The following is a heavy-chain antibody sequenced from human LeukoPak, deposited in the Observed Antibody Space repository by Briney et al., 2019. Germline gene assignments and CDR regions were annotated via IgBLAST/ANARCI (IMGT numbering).Heavy chain of an antibody. CDR2: IYTSGST. CDR3: ARDNPVAGNRGIDY. D-gene: IGHD6-19*01. CDR1: GGSISSYY. V-gene: IGHV4-4*07. J-gene: IGHJ4*02. Sequence: SETLSLTYTVSGGSISSYYWSWIRQPAGKGLEWIGRIYTSGSTNYNPSLKSRVTMSVDTSKNQFSLKLSSVTAADTAVYYCARDNPVAGNRGIDYWGQGTLVTVSS.